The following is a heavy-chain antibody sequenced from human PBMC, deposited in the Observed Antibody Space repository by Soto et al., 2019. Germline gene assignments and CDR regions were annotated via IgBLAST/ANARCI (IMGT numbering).Heavy chain of an antibody. Sequence: PSETLSLTCTVSGGSISSYYWSWIRQPPGKGLEWIGYIYYSGSTNYNPSLKSRVTISVDTSKNQFSLKLSSVTAADTAVYYCARESSPANNLFDPWGKGSTVTVSS. CDR2: IYYSGST. CDR1: GGSISSYY. CDR3: ARESSPANNLFDP. D-gene: IGHD1-1*01. J-gene: IGHJ6*04. V-gene: IGHV4-59*01.